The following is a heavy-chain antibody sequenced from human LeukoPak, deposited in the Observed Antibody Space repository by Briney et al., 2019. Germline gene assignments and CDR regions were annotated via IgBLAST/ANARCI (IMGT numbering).Heavy chain of an antibody. CDR3: AKDPGYCSGGSCYTPFDY. CDR1: GFTFSSYA. J-gene: IGHJ4*02. V-gene: IGHV3-23*01. CDR2: ISGSGGST. Sequence: PGGSLRLSCAASGFTFSSYAMSWVRQAPGKGLEWDSAISGSGGSTYYADSVKGRFTISRDNSKNTLYLQMNSLRAEDTAVYYCAKDPGYCSGGSCYTPFDYWGQGTLVTVSS. D-gene: IGHD2-15*01.